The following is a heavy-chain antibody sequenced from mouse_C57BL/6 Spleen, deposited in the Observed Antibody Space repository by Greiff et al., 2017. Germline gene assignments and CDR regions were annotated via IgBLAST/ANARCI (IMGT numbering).Heavy chain of an antibody. V-gene: IGHV14-4*01. CDR1: GFNIKDDY. CDR3: TTGSSYYFDY. CDR2: IDPENGDT. J-gene: IGHJ2*01. D-gene: IGHD1-1*01. Sequence: EVHLVESGAELVRPGASVKLSCTASGFNIKDDYMHWVKQRPEQGLEWIGWIDPENGDTEYASKFQGKATITADTSSNTAYLQLSSLTSEDTAVYYCTTGSSYYFDYWGQGTTLTVSS.